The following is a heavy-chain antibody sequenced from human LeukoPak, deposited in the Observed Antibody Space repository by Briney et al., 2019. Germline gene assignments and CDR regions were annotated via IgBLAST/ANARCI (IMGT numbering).Heavy chain of an antibody. CDR3: ARLEYYAFDI. D-gene: IGHD6-6*01. Sequence: GGSLRLSCAASGFTFSSYGMSWVRQAPGKGLEWVSAISGSGGSTYYADSVKGRFTISRDNSKNTLYLQMNSLRAEDTAVYYCARLEYYAFDIWGQGTMVTVSS. CDR1: GFTFSSYG. J-gene: IGHJ3*02. V-gene: IGHV3-23*01. CDR2: ISGSGGST.